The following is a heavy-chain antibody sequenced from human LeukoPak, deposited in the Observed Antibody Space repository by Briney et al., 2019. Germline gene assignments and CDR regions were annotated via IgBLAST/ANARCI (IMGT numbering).Heavy chain of an antibody. J-gene: IGHJ4*02. CDR1: GYTFTSYY. Sequence: HGASVKVSCKASGYTFTSYYMHWVRQAPGQGLEWMGIINPSGGSTSYAQKFQGRVTMTRDMSTSTVHMELSSLRSEDTAVYYCASDLGGVRDYWGQGTLVTVSS. D-gene: IGHD3-16*01. CDR3: ASDLGGVRDY. CDR2: INPSGGST. V-gene: IGHV1-46*01.